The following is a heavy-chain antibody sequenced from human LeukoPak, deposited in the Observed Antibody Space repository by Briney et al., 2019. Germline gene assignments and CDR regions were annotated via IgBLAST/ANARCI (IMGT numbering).Heavy chain of an antibody. CDR1: GFTFSSYS. D-gene: IGHD3-3*01. Sequence: PGGSLRLSCAASGFTFSSYSMNWVRQAPGKGLEWVSSISSSSSYIYYADSVKGRFTISRDNAKNSLYLQMNSLRAEDTAVYYCVRDPLYYDFWSAPYYMDVWGKGTTVTVSS. V-gene: IGHV3-21*01. CDR3: VRDPLYYDFWSAPYYMDV. CDR2: ISSSSSYI. J-gene: IGHJ6*03.